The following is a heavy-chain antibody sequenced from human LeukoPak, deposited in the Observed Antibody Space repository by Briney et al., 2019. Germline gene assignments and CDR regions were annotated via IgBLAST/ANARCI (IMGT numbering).Heavy chain of an antibody. CDR1: GGSISSYY. D-gene: IGHD1-14*01. J-gene: IGHJ3*02. CDR2: IYTSGST. CDR3: ATTTCAGKGDAFDI. Sequence: PSETLSLTCTVSGGSISSYYWSWIRQPAGKGLEWIGRIYTSGSTNYNPSLKSRVTMSVDTSKNQFSLKLSSVTAADTAVYYCATTTCAGKGDAFDIWGQGTMVTVSS. V-gene: IGHV4-4*07.